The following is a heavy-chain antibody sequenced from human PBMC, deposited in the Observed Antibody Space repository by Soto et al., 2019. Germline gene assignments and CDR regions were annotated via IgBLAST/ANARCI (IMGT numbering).Heavy chain of an antibody. CDR3: ARYSRGDSVVVPAASWFDP. CDR1: GFTFSSYS. J-gene: IGHJ5*02. Sequence: PGGSLRLSCAASGFTFSSYSMNWVRQAPGKGLEWVSSISSSSSYIYYADSVKGRFTISRDNAKNSLYLQMKSLRAEDTAVYYCARYSRGDSVVVPAASWFDPWGQGTLVTVSS. D-gene: IGHD2-2*01. CDR2: ISSSSSYI. V-gene: IGHV3-21*01.